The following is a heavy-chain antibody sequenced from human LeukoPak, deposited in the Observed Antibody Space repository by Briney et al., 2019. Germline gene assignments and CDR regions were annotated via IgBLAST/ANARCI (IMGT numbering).Heavy chain of an antibody. Sequence: TGGSLRLSCAASGFTFSNAWMSWVRQAPGKGLEWVGRIKSKTDGGTTDYTATVKGRFTISRDDSKNTLYLQMNSLKTEDTAVYYCTTGPFDYYGSASYLANGMDVWGQGTTVTVSS. CDR2: IKSKTDGGTT. CDR1: GFTFSNAW. CDR3: TTGPFDYYGSASYLANGMDV. V-gene: IGHV3-15*01. D-gene: IGHD3-10*01. J-gene: IGHJ6*02.